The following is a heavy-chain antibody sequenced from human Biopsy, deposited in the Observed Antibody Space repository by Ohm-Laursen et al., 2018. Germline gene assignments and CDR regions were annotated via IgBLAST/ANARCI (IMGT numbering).Heavy chain of an antibody. CDR2: IFKDGNT. CDR1: GYSISSDYR. J-gene: IGHJ4*02. Sequence: TLSLTCAVSGYSISSDYRWGWVRQAPGKTLEWLGNIFKDGNTHYNPSLRSRLIISIDTSKNQFSLMMTSVSGADTAVYFCARVGSGWAPFDKWGPGTLVTVSS. V-gene: IGHV4-38-2*01. D-gene: IGHD6-19*01. CDR3: ARVGSGWAPFDK.